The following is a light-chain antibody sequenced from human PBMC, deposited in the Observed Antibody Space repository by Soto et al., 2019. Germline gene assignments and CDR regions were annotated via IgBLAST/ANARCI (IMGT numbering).Light chain of an antibody. CDR2: SNN. CDR1: CSNIGSNT. V-gene: IGLV1-44*01. CDR3: VAWDDSLNGYVV. J-gene: IGLJ2*01. Sequence: QSALTQPPSASGTPGQRVTISCSGSCSNIGSNTVNWYQQLPGTAPKLVIYSNNQRPSGVPDRFSGSKSGTSASLAISGLQSEDEADYYCVAWDDSLNGYVVFGGGTKVTVL.